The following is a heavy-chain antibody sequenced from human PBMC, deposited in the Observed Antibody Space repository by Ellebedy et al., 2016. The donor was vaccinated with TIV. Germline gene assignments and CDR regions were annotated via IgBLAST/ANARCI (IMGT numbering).Heavy chain of an antibody. CDR3: SPSYY. V-gene: IGHV3-15*01. Sequence: GESLKISCAASGFTFTDAWMNWVRQAPGKGPEWVGRIIRKADGGTTAYAAPVKGRFTISRDDSKSTLYLQMNSLKPEDTAVYYCSPSYYWGQGTLVTVSS. J-gene: IGHJ4*02. D-gene: IGHD6-6*01. CDR1: GFTFTDAW. CDR2: IIRKADGGTT.